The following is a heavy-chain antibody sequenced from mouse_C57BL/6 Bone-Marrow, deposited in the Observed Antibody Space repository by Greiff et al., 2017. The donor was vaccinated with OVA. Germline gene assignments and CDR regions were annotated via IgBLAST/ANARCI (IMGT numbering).Heavy chain of an antibody. V-gene: IGHV1-69*01. CDR2: IDPADSYT. Sequence: QVQLQQPGAELVKPGASVKLSCKASGYTFTSYWMHWVKQRPGQGLEWIGEIDPADSYTNYNQQVKGKSTLTVDKSSSTAYMQLSSLSSEDSAVSYCARRGLGPWFAYCGQGTRVTVTA. CDR3: ARRGLGPWFAY. D-gene: IGHD3-1*01. J-gene: IGHJ3*01. CDR1: GYTFTSYW.